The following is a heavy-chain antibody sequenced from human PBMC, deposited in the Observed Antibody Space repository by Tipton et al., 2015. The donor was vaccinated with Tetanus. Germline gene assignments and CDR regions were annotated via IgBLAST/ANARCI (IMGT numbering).Heavy chain of an antibody. Sequence: QSGAEVKKPGSSVKVSCKASGGTLRSYAITWVRQAPGQGLEWMGGIIPIFGTAKYAQKFQGRVTITADESTSTAYMELSSLRSEDTAVYYCARKWDIVAVSAANYYGLDVWGQGTTVTVSS. D-gene: IGHD2-2*01. CDR2: IIPIFGTA. CDR3: ARKWDIVAVSAANYYGLDV. V-gene: IGHV1-69*01. CDR1: GGTLRSYA. J-gene: IGHJ6*02.